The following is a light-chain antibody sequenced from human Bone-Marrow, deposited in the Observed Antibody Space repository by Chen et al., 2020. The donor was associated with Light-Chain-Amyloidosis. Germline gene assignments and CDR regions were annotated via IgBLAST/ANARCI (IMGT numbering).Light chain of an antibody. J-gene: IGLJ2*01. Sequence: SYELTQPPSVSVSPGQTARITCSGADLTTKYAYWYQKKPGQAPLLVIHRDTERPSGISERFSGYSAGTTATLTISGVQAEDEADYHCQSADSSGTYEVIFGGGTKLTVL. CDR1: DLTTKY. CDR2: RDT. V-gene: IGLV3-25*03. CDR3: QSADSSGTYEVI.